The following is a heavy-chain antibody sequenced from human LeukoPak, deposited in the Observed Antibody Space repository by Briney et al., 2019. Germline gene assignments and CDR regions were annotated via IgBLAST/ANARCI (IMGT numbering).Heavy chain of an antibody. Sequence: SETLSLTCTVSGGSISSGGYYWSWIRQHPGKGLEWIGYIYYSGSTYYNPSLKSRVTISVDTSKNQFSLKLSSVTAADTAVYYCARDVGSSWYYFDYWGQGTLVTASS. D-gene: IGHD6-13*01. CDR2: IYYSGST. CDR3: ARDVGSSWYYFDY. J-gene: IGHJ4*02. CDR1: GGSISSGGYY. V-gene: IGHV4-31*03.